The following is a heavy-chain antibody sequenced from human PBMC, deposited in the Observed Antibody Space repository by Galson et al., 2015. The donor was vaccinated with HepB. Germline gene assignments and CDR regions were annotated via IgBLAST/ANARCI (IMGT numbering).Heavy chain of an antibody. V-gene: IGHV3-48*01. CDR2: IGRSSTT. Sequence: SLRLSCAASGFTFSDYRMNWVRQPPGKGLEWISYIGRSSTTYYAESVKGRFTISRDNAKNSLYLQMNSLRAEDTAVYYCAKDKGGSSGYPLLDSWGQGTLVTVSS. D-gene: IGHD3-22*01. CDR1: GFTFSDYR. J-gene: IGHJ4*02. CDR3: AKDKGGSSGYPLLDS.